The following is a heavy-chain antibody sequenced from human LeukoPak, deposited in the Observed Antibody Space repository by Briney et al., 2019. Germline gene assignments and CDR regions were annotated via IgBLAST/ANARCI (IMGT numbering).Heavy chain of an antibody. CDR1: GFTFSSYE. CDR3: ARAGSTGMVDF. CDR2: ISSSGSTI. Sequence: GGSLRLSCAAPGFTFSSYEMNWVRQAPGKGLEWASYISSSGSTIYYADSVEGRFTISKDNAKNSLYLQMNSLRAEDTAVYYCARAGSTGMVDFWGQGTLVTVSS. V-gene: IGHV3-48*03. D-gene: IGHD1-1*01. J-gene: IGHJ4*02.